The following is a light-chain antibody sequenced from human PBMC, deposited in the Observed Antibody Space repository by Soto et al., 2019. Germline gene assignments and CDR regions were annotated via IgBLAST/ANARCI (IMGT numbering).Light chain of an antibody. CDR3: QQYGSSPLT. CDR1: QSATSNY. V-gene: IGKV3-20*01. Sequence: EIVLTQSPGTLSLSPGERATLSCRASQSATSNYLAWYQQKPGQAPRLLIYGASSRATGIPDRFSGSGSGTDFTLTISRLETEGFAMYYCQQYGSSPLTFGGGTKVEIK. J-gene: IGKJ4*01. CDR2: GAS.